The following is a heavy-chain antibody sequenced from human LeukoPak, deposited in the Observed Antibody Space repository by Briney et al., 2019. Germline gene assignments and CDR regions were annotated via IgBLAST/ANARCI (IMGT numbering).Heavy chain of an antibody. Sequence: SETLSLTCTVSGGSISGYYWSWIRQPPGKGLEWIGYIYYSGSTNYNPSLQSRVTISVDTSKNQFSLKLSSVTAADTAVYYCARVSGYDWESFYDYWGQGTLVTVSS. V-gene: IGHV4-59*01. CDR3: ARVSGYDWESFYDY. CDR2: IYYSGST. CDR1: GGSISGYY. D-gene: IGHD5-12*01. J-gene: IGHJ4*02.